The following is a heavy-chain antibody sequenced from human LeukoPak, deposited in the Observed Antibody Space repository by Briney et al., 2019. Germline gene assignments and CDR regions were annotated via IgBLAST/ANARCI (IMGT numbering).Heavy chain of an antibody. CDR3: AKDQIAARPNYYYYMDV. J-gene: IGHJ6*03. CDR2: IWYDGSNK. CDR1: GFTFSSYG. V-gene: IGHV3-33*06. Sequence: GGSLRLSCAASGFTFSSYGMHWVRQAPGKGLEWVAVIWYDGSNKYYADSVKGRFTISRDNSKNMLYLQMNSLRAEDTAVYYCAKDQIAARPNYYYYMDVWGKGTTVTVSS. D-gene: IGHD6-6*01.